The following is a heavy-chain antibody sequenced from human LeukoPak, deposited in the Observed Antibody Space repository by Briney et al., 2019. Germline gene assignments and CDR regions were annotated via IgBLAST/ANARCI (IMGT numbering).Heavy chain of an antibody. CDR1: GFTFSNYA. D-gene: IGHD1-26*01. Sequence: GGSLRLSCAASGFTFSNYAMSWVRQGPGKGLEWVTFIWYDGSNKYYADSVKGRFTISRDNSKNTLYLQMNSLRADDTAVYYCARDRGNSYFDYWGQGTLVTVSS. CDR3: ARDRGNSYFDY. V-gene: IGHV3-33*08. J-gene: IGHJ4*02. CDR2: IWYDGSNK.